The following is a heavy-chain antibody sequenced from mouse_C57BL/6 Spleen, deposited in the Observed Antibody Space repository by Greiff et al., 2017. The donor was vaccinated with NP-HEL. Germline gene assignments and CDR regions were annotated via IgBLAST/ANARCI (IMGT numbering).Heavy chain of an antibody. J-gene: IGHJ3*01. V-gene: IGHV1-82*01. CDR3: AASITGFAY. CDR2: IYPGDGDT. Sequence: VKLQESGPELVKPGASVKISCKASGYAFSSSWMNWVKQRPGKGLEWIGRIYPGDGDTNYNGKFKGKATLTADKSSSTAYMQLSSLTSEDSAVYFCAASITGFAYWGQGTLVTVSA. CDR1: GYAFSSSW. D-gene: IGHD1-1*01.